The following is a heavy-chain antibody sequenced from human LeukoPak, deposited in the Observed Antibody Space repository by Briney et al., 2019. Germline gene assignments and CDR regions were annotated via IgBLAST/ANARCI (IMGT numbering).Heavy chain of an antibody. V-gene: IGHV3-30*04. CDR3: ARGAFGELEFLFDY. D-gene: IGHD3-10*01. CDR2: ISYDGSNK. Sequence: PGGSLRLSCAASGFTFSSYAMHWVRQAPGKGLEWVAVISYDGSNKYYADSVKGRFTISRDNSKNTPYLQMNSLRAEDTAVYYCARGAFGELEFLFDYWGQGILVTVSS. CDR1: GFTFSSYA. J-gene: IGHJ4*02.